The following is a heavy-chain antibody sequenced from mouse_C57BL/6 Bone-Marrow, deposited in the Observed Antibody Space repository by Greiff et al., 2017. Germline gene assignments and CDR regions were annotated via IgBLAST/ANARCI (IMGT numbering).Heavy chain of an antibody. V-gene: IGHV1-7*01. CDR1: GYTFTSYW. CDR3: AKETVPSYFDY. D-gene: IGHD4-1*01. Sequence: QVQLQQSGAELAKPGASVKLSCKASGYTFTSYWMHWVKQRPGQGLEWIGYINPSSGYTKYNQKFKDKATLTADKSSSTADMQLSSLTYEDSAVYYCAKETVPSYFDYWGQGTTLTVSS. J-gene: IGHJ2*01. CDR2: INPSSGYT.